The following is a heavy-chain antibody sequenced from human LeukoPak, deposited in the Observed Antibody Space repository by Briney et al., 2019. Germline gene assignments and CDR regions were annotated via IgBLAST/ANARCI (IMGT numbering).Heavy chain of an antibody. CDR1: GFIFTMYW. V-gene: IGHV3-74*01. CDR3: TSFYETN. D-gene: IGHD2/OR15-2a*01. Sequence: GGSLRLSCAASGFIFTMYWMHWVRQAPGKGLVWVSHVNSDGSATSYADSVKGRFTISRDNAKNTVYLHMNSLRVEDTAVYYCTSFYETNWGQGTLVTVSS. CDR2: VNSDGSAT. J-gene: IGHJ4*02.